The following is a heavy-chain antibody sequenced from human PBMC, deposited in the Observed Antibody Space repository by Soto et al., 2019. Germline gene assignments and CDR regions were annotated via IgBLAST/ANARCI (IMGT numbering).Heavy chain of an antibody. CDR1: GGSIRDYF. CDR2: ISSSGTV. V-gene: IGHV4-59*01. J-gene: IGHJ6*02. CDR3: ARDRKLELPGNYYYYGMDV. D-gene: IGHD1-7*01. Sequence: SETLSLTCSVSGGSIRDYFWTWIRQSPGRGLEWIGYISSSGTVKYNSSLKSRVTISLDRSRDQFSLKLSSVTAADTAVYFCARDRKLELPGNYYYYGMDVWGQGTTVTVSS.